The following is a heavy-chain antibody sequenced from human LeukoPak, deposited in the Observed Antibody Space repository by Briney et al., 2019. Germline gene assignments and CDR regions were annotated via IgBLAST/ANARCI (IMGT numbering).Heavy chain of an antibody. CDR3: ARDSGMTTPDY. J-gene: IGHJ4*02. Sequence: GGSLRLSCAASGFIFSNHAIHWVRQAPGKGLEWVAVISYDGSNKYYTDSVKGRFTISRDNAKNSLYLQMNSLRAEDTAVYYCARDSGMTTPDYWGQGTLVTVSS. CDR1: GFIFSNHA. D-gene: IGHD3-10*01. CDR2: ISYDGSNK. V-gene: IGHV3-30-3*01.